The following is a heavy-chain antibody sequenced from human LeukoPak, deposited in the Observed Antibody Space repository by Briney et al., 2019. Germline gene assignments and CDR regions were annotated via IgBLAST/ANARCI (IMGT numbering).Heavy chain of an antibody. CDR1: GGTFNSYA. Sequence: GASVKVSCKASGGTFNSYAVSWVRQAPGQGLEWMGGIIPIFGTANYAQKFQGRVTITADESTSTAYMELSSLRSEDTAVYYCARDAGILTGLSCWGQGTLVTVSS. D-gene: IGHD3-9*01. CDR3: ARDAGILTGLSC. CDR2: IIPIFGTA. V-gene: IGHV1-69*13. J-gene: IGHJ4*02.